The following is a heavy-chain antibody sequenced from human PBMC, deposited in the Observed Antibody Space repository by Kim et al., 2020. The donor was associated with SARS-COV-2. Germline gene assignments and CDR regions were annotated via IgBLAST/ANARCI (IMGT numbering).Heavy chain of an antibody. Sequence: ASVKVSCKASGYTFTSYGISWVRQAPGQGLEWMGWISAYNGNTNYAQKLQGRVTMTTDTSTSTAYMELRSLRSDDTAVYYCARDRSSWYPDYYYYGMDVWGQGTTVTVSS. D-gene: IGHD6-13*01. CDR2: ISAYNGNT. CDR1: GYTFTSYG. CDR3: ARDRSSWYPDYYYYGMDV. V-gene: IGHV1-18*01. J-gene: IGHJ6*02.